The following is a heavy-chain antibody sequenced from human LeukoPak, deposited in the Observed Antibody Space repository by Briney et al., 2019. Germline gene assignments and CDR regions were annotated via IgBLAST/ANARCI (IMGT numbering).Heavy chain of an antibody. V-gene: IGHV1-69*13. CDR1: GGTFSSYA. CDR3: AIAYCGGDCYTDYYYGMDV. D-gene: IGHD2-21*02. J-gene: IGHJ6*02. Sequence: SVKVSCKASGGTFSSYAISWVRQAPGQGLEWMGGIIPIFGTANYAQKFQGRVTITADESTSTAYMELSSLRSEDTAVYYCAIAYCGGDCYTDYYYGMDVWGQGTTVTVSS. CDR2: IIPIFGTA.